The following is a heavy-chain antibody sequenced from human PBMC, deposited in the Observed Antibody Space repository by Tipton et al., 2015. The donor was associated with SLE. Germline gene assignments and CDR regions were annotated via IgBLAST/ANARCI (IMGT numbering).Heavy chain of an antibody. CDR1: GGSISSGGYY. Sequence: TLSLTCTVSGGSISSGGYYWSWIRQHPGKGLEWIGYIYYSGSTNYNPSLKSRVTISVDTSKNQFSLKLSSVTAADTAVYYCATRYGRSAFDIWGQGTMVTVSS. V-gene: IGHV4-31*03. D-gene: IGHD4-17*01. J-gene: IGHJ3*02. CDR3: ATRYGRSAFDI. CDR2: IYYSGST.